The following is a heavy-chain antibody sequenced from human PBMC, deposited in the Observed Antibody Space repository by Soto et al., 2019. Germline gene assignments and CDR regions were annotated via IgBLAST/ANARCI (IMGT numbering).Heavy chain of an antibody. J-gene: IGHJ4*02. CDR1: GGSINNYY. Sequence: SETLSLTCTVSGGSINNYYWSWIRQPPGRGLEWIGYIYYSGSTNYNPSLRRRLALSVHTSKNQFSLNLSSVTTADTAVYYCARAGTSSWYGYFDYWGQGAQVTVSS. CDR3: ARAGTSSWYGYFDY. V-gene: IGHV4-59*01. CDR2: IYYSGST. D-gene: IGHD6-13*01.